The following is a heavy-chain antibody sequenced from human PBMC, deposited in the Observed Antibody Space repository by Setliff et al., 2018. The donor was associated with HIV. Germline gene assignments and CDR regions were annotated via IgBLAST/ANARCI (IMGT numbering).Heavy chain of an antibody. CDR1: GGSITSGTYY. D-gene: IGHD2-15*01. CDR3: ARDEGVVAATETYYYNGLDV. J-gene: IGHJ6*02. CDR2: IYYSGST. V-gene: IGHV4-31*03. Sequence: PSENLSLTCTVSGGSITSGTYYWNWIRQHPGEGLEWIGYIYYSGSTYYNPSLKSRITISVDTSKNQFSLTLNSVTAADTAVYYCARDEGVVAATETYYYNGLDVWGQGTTVTVS.